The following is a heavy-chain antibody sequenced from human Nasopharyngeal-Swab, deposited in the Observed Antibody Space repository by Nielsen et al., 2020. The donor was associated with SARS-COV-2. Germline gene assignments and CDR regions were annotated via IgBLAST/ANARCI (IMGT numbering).Heavy chain of an antibody. V-gene: IGHV3-64*01. CDR3: ARGGSYYYYYGMDV. CDR2: ISSNGGST. Sequence: WIRQPPGKGLEYVSAISSNGGSTYYANSVKGRFTISRDNSKNTLYLQMGSLRAEGMAVYYCARGGSYYYYYGMDVWGQGTTVTVSS. J-gene: IGHJ6*02. D-gene: IGHD3-16*01.